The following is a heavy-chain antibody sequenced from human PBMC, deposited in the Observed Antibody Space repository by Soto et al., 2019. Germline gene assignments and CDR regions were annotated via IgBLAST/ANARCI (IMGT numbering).Heavy chain of an antibody. D-gene: IGHD2-15*01. CDR3: ARDGRGYCSGGSCPLNYYYYYGMDV. Sequence: GASVKVSCKASGRTFSSYAISCVRQAPGQVLEWMGGIIPIFGTANYAQKFQGRVTITADESTSTAYMELSSLRSEDTAVYYCARDGRGYCSGGSCPLNYYYYYGMDVWGQGTTVTVSS. J-gene: IGHJ6*02. CDR1: GRTFSSYA. CDR2: IIPIFGTA. V-gene: IGHV1-69*13.